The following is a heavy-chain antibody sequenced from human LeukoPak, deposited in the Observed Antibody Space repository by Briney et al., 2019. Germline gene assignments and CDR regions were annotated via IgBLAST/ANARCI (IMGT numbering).Heavy chain of an antibody. V-gene: IGHV3-74*01. D-gene: IGHD2-15*01. CDR3: ARAGYYRFDY. CDR1: GFTFSSYW. CDR2: INPDGSST. J-gene: IGHJ4*02. Sequence: GGSLRLSCAASGFTFSSYWLHWVRQAPGKGLVWVSRINPDGSSTSCADSAKGRFTISRDNAKNTLYLQLNSLRADGTAVYYCARAGYYRFDYWGQGTVVTVSS.